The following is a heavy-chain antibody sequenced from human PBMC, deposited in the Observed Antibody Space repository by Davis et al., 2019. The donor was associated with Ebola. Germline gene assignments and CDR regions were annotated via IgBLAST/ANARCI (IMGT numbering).Heavy chain of an antibody. Sequence: PSETLSLTCAVYGGSFSGYYWSWIRQPPGKGLEWIGEINHSGSTNYNPSLKSRVTISVDTSKNQFSLKLSSVTAADTAVYYCARGRWRFDPWGQGTLVTVSS. CDR2: INHSGST. V-gene: IGHV4-34*01. CDR3: ARGRWRFDP. D-gene: IGHD2-15*01. J-gene: IGHJ5*02. CDR1: GGSFSGYY.